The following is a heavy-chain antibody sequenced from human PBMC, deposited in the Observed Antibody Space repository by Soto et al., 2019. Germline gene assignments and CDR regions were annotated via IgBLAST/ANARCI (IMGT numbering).Heavy chain of an antibody. V-gene: IGHV4-34*01. CDR1: GGSFSGYY. D-gene: IGHD1-26*01. Sequence: SETLSLTCAVYGGSFSGYYWSWIRQPPGKGLEWIGEINHSGSTNYNPSLKSGVTISVDTSKNQFFLKQDSVTAADTAVYYCAVGLGFYYYMDVWGKGTTVTVSS. J-gene: IGHJ6*03. CDR2: INHSGST. CDR3: AVGLGFYYYMDV.